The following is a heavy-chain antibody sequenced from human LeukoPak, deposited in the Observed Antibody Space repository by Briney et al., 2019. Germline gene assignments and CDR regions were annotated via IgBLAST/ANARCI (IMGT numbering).Heavy chain of an antibody. V-gene: IGHV3-74*01. Sequence: QPGGSLRLSCAASGFTLSSYWMHWVRQAPGKGLVWVSRINSDGSSTTYADSVRGRFTVSRDNAKNTLYLQMNSLRVEDTAVYYCARDLYINTFNWFDPWGQGTLVTVSS. CDR2: INSDGSST. CDR3: ARDLYINTFNWFDP. J-gene: IGHJ5*02. CDR1: GFTLSSYW. D-gene: IGHD3-10*01.